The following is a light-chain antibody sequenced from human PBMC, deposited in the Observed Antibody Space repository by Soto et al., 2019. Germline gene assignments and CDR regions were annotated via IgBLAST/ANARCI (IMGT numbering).Light chain of an antibody. CDR2: GAP. Sequence: ENVLTQSPGTLSLSPGERATLSCRAGQRVTSPSLPWYQQTPAQAPSPLIYGAPSRPTGTPDRFSGRGSGTDFTLTISSLEPKDFAVYYCQKYGSSRTFGQGTKVDIK. J-gene: IGKJ1*01. CDR3: QKYGSSRT. CDR1: QRVTSPS. V-gene: IGKV3-20*01.